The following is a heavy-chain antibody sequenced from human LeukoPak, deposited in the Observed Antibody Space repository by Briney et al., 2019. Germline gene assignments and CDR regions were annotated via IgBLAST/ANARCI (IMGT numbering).Heavy chain of an antibody. CDR3: ASLPLSYIDC. Sequence: GRSLRLSCAASGFTFSRYEMNWVRQAPGKGLEWISYISSSGSTIYYADSVKGRFTISRDNAKNSLYLQMNSLRAEDTAVYYCASLPLSYIDCWGQGTLVTVSS. CDR2: ISSSGSTI. V-gene: IGHV3-48*03. CDR1: GFTFSRYE. J-gene: IGHJ4*02.